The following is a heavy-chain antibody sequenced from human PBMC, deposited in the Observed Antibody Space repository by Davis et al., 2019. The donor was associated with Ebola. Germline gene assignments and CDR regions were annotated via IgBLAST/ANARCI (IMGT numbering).Heavy chain of an antibody. CDR2: IYHSGST. D-gene: IGHD4-17*01. Sequence: MPSETLSLTCTVSGGSISSSSYYWGWIRQPPGKGLEWIGYIYHSGSTYYNPSLKSRVTISVDTSKNQFSLKLSSVTAADTAVYYCARYLRVTTAYFDYWGQGTLVTVSS. J-gene: IGHJ4*02. V-gene: IGHV4-39*01. CDR3: ARYLRVTTAYFDY. CDR1: GGSISSSSYY.